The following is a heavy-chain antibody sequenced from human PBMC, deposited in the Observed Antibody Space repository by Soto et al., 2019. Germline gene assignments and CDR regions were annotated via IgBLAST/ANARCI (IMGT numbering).Heavy chain of an antibody. D-gene: IGHD2-21*01. V-gene: IGHV3-7*01. J-gene: IGHJ5*02. CDR1: GFTFTTYY. CDR3: VRDVRVAESPYNCFAH. Sequence: PGGSLRLSCSTSGFTFTTYYMSWVRQAPGKGLEWVANIKQDGSAETYVDSVKGRFTISRDNAKNSLYLQMNSLRVEDTAVYYCVRDVRVAESPYNCFAHWGQGALVTVSS. CDR2: IKQDGSAE.